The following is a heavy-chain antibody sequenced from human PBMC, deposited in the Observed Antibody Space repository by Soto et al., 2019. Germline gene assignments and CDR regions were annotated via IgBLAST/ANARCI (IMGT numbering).Heavy chain of an antibody. CDR3: ARSGSGSGWL. Sequence: QVQLQESGPGLVKPSETLSLTCTVSGTSVSSGRFYWSWIRQPPGKGLEWIGYIHNSGTTKCNPPLRSRVTISVDTSKNQFSLKLTSVTAADTAVYYCARSGSGSGWLGGQGTLVTVSS. D-gene: IGHD6-19*01. CDR2: IHNSGTT. V-gene: IGHV4-61*01. J-gene: IGHJ4*02. CDR1: GTSVSSGRFY.